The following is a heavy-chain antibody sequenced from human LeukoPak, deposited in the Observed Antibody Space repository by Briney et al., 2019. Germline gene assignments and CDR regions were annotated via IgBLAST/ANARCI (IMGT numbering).Heavy chain of an antibody. J-gene: IGHJ4*02. Sequence: PSETLSLTCAVSGGSFSGYYWSWIRQPPGKGLEWIGEINHSGSTNYNPSLKSRVTISVDTSKNQFSLKLSSVTAADTAVYYCARDGGQLDYWGQGTLVTVSS. V-gene: IGHV4-34*01. CDR3: ARDGGQLDY. CDR2: INHSGST. D-gene: IGHD6-13*01. CDR1: GGSFSGYY.